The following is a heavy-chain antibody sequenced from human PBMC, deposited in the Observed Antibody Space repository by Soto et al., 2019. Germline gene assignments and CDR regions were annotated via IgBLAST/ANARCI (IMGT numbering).Heavy chain of an antibody. J-gene: IGHJ5*02. V-gene: IGHV5-10-1*03. D-gene: IGHD2-2*01. CDR2: IDPSDSYT. CDR1: GYSFTSYW. Sequence: EVQLVQSGAEVKKPGESLRISCKGSGYSFTSYWISWVRQMPGKGLEWMGRIDPSDSYTNYSPSFQGHVTISADKSISTAYLQWSSLKASDTAMYYCARRGEQSTSSPNWFDPWGQGTLVTVSS. CDR3: ARRGEQSTSSPNWFDP.